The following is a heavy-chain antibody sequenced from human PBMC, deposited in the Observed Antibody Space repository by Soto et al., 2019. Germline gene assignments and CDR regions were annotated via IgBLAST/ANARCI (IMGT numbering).Heavy chain of an antibody. Sequence: PSETLSLTCTVSGGSMSSYYWSWIRQPPGKGLEWIGYIYYSESSNYNPSLKSRVTISVDTSKNQFSLKLSSVTAADTAVYYCARGIEGWYQGRYYYGMDVWGQGTTVTVSS. V-gene: IGHV4-59*01. D-gene: IGHD6-19*01. J-gene: IGHJ6*02. CDR2: IYYSESS. CDR1: GGSMSSYY. CDR3: ARGIEGWYQGRYYYGMDV.